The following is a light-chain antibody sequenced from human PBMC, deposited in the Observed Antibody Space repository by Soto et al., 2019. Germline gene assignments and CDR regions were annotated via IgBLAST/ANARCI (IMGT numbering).Light chain of an antibody. CDR3: QQRYITPIT. V-gene: IGKV1-39*01. J-gene: IGKJ5*01. CDR1: QSISSY. CDR2: AAS. Sequence: DIQMPQSPSSLSASVGDRVTITCRASQSISSYLNWCQQKPGKAPKLLIYAASSLQSGLPSRFSGSGSGTDFTLTISSLQAEDFASYYCQQRYITPITFGQGTGLDLK.